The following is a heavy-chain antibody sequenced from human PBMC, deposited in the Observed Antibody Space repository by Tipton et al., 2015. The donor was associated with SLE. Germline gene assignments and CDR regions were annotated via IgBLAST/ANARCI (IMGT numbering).Heavy chain of an antibody. CDR2: IYYSGST. CDR3: ARGGRIAIFGVATDGAFDI. CDR1: GGSISSYY. V-gene: IGHV4-59*01. Sequence: TLSLTCTVSGGSISSYYWSWIRQPPGKGLEWIGYIYYSGSTNYIPSLKSRVTISVDTSKNQFSLKLSSVTAADTAVYYCARGGRIAIFGVATDGAFDIWGQGTMVTVSS. D-gene: IGHD3-3*01. J-gene: IGHJ3*02.